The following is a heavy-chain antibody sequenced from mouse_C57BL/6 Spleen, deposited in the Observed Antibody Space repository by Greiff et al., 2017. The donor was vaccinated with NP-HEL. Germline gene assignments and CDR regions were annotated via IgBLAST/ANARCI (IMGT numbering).Heavy chain of an antibody. J-gene: IGHJ3*01. CDR3: TRSPFAY. Sequence: QVQLQQSGAELVRPGASVTLSCKASGYTFTDDEMHWVKQTPVHGLEWIGAIDPETGGTAYNQKFKGKAILTADKSSSTAYMELRSLTSEDSAVYYCTRSPFAYWGQGTLVTVSA. CDR1: GYTFTDDE. V-gene: IGHV1-15*01. CDR2: IDPETGGT.